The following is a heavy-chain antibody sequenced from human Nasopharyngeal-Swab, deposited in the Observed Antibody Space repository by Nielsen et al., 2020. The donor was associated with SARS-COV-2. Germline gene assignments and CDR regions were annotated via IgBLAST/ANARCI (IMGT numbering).Heavy chain of an antibody. Sequence: GGSLRLSCAASGFTVSSNYMSWVRQAPGKGLEWVSVIYSGGSTYYADSVKGRFTISRDNSKNTLYLQMNSLRAEDTAVYYCARGRGSYYGPLDYWGQGTLVTVSS. CDR3: ARGRGSYYGPLDY. CDR1: GFTVSSNY. CDR2: IYSGGST. D-gene: IGHD1-26*01. J-gene: IGHJ4*02. V-gene: IGHV3-53*05.